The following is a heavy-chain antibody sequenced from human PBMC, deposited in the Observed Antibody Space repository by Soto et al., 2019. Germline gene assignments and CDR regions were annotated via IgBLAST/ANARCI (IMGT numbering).Heavy chain of an antibody. J-gene: IGHJ6*02. CDR3: ARVPDV. Sequence: PSETLSLTCTVSGGSVSTNSYSWSWMRQPPGKGLEWIGYIYHSGSTYYNPSLKSRVTISVDRSKNQFSLKLSSVTAADTAVYYCARVPDVWGQGTTVTVSS. CDR1: GGSVSTNSYS. CDR2: IYHSGST. V-gene: IGHV4-30-2*01.